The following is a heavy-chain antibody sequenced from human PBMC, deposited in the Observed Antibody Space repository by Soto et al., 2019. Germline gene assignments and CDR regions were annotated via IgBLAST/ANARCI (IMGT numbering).Heavy chain of an antibody. CDR1: GFIFRSTA. D-gene: IGHD3-16*01. J-gene: IGHJ4*02. CDR2: ISGSGVST. Sequence: EVELLESGGGLSPPGGSLRLSCAASGFIFRSTAMAWVRQALGKGLEWVSHISGSGVSTYFSDSVKGRFTISRDNSNNTLYLQMNSLRAEDTAVYFCAAVMGSDYDYVWGSLTFDDWGQGTLVTVSS. V-gene: IGHV3-23*01. CDR3: AAVMGSDYDYVWGSLTFDD.